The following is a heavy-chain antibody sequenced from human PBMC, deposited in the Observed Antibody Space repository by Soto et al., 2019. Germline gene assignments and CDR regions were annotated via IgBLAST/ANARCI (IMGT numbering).Heavy chain of an antibody. J-gene: IGHJ4*02. CDR3: ARTRYYFDSSGSEGYYFDY. Sequence: SETLSLTCTVSGGSISSSSYYWGWIRQPPGKGLEWIGCISYSGSTHYNPPLRSRVTISVDTSKNQFSLRLSSVTAADTAVYYCARTRYYFDSSGSEGYYFDYWGQGTLVTVSS. CDR2: ISYSGST. V-gene: IGHV4-39*07. CDR1: GGSISSSSYY. D-gene: IGHD3-22*01.